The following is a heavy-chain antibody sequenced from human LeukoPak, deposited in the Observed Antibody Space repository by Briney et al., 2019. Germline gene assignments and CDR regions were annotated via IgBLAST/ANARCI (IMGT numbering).Heavy chain of an antibody. CDR1: GFTFSSYS. Sequence: PGGSLRLSCAASGFTFSSYSMNWVRQAPGKGLEGVSSISSSSTYKYYADSVKGRFTISRDNAENSLYLQMDSLRAEDTAVYYCARGASKQQLASFDYWGQGTLVTVSS. J-gene: IGHJ4*02. D-gene: IGHD6-13*01. CDR3: ARGASKQQLASFDY. CDR2: ISSSSTYK. V-gene: IGHV3-21*01.